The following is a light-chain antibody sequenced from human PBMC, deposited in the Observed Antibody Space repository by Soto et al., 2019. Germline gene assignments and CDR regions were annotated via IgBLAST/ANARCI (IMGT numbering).Light chain of an antibody. Sequence: EIALTQSPGTLSLSPGERATLSCRASQSVSSSYLAWYQQNRGQAPRLLIYVASSRAPGIPARFGGSGSGTDFTLTISRLGPDDFAVYYCQQYGSARWTFGQGTKVEIK. CDR2: VAS. CDR3: QQYGSARWT. CDR1: QSVSSSY. J-gene: IGKJ1*01. V-gene: IGKV3-20*01.